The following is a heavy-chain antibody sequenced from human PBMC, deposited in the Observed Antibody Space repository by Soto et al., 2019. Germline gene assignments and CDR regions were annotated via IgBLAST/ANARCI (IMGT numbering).Heavy chain of an antibody. Sequence: GGSLRLSCAASRFTFSSYGMHWVRQAPGKGLEWVAVISYDGSNKYYADSVKGRFTISRDNSKNTLYLQMNSLRAEDTAVYYCAKLAGGSSGYYPPPWGQGTLVTVSS. CDR3: AKLAGGSSGYYPPP. D-gene: IGHD3-22*01. CDR1: RFTFSSYG. V-gene: IGHV3-30*18. J-gene: IGHJ5*02. CDR2: ISYDGSNK.